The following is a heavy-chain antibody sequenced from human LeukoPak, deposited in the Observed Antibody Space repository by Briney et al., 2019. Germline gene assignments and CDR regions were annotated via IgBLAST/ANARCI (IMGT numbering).Heavy chain of an antibody. D-gene: IGHD3-3*01. CDR2: IKQDGSEK. J-gene: IGHJ4*02. V-gene: IGHV3-7*01. CDR1: GFTFSKAW. Sequence: GGSLRLSCVASGFTFSKAWMSWVRQAPGKGLEWVANIKQDGSEKYYVDSVKGRFTISRDNAKNSLYLQMNSLRAEDTAVYYCARDGLYYDFWSGAFDYWGQGTLVTVSS. CDR3: ARDGLYYDFWSGAFDY.